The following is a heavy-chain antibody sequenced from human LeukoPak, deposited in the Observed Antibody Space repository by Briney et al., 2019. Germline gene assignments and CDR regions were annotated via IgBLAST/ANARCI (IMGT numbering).Heavy chain of an antibody. D-gene: IGHD5-12*01. CDR3: ARDSEGGYDTPFDY. CDR2: ISSSESFI. J-gene: IGHJ4*02. Sequence: GGSLRLSCIASDFTFSSYGMNWVRQAPGKGLEWVSSISSSESFIYYADSVKGRFTISRDNAKNSLYLQMNRLRAEDTAMYYCARDSEGGYDTPFDYWGQGTLVTVSS. V-gene: IGHV3-21*01. CDR1: DFTFSSYG.